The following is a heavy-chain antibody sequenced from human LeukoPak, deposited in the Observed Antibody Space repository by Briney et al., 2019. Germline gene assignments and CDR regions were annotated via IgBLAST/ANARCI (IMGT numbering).Heavy chain of an antibody. D-gene: IGHD3-16*01. CDR2: IKQDGKTK. V-gene: IGHV3-7*01. CDR3: ARDLVGGDY. CDR1: ETNFSTYW. J-gene: IGHJ4*02. Sequence: GGPRRLPCGASETNFSTYWMSWVRQAPGKGLKWMANIKQDGKTKYYVDSVKGGLTISRDSATTPLSLHMKSWRAADTPWYYVARDLVGGDYWGQGTLVTVSS.